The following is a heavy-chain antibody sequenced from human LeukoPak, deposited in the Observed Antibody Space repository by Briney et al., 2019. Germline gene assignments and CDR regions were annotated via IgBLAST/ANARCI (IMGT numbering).Heavy chain of an antibody. J-gene: IGHJ4*02. CDR1: GYTFTSYD. V-gene: IGHV1-8*01. CDR3: ARVRYYYDSSGYYYGY. Sequence: ASVKVSCKASGYTFTSYDINWVRQATGQGLEWMGWMNPNSGNTGYAQKFQGRVTMTRNTSISTAYMELSSLRSEGTAVYYCARVRYYYDSSGYYYGYWGQGTLVTASS. CDR2: MNPNSGNT. D-gene: IGHD3-22*01.